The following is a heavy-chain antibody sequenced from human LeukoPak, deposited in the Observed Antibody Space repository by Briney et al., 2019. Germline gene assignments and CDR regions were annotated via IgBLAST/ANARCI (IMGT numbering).Heavy chain of an antibody. Sequence: GGSLRLSCAASGFTFSSYGMHWVRQAPDKGLEWVAFIRYDGSRKYYADSVKGRFTISRDSSKNTLYLQMNGLRAEDTAMYYCAKVSLNMVNDAFDIWGQGTMVSVSS. V-gene: IGHV3-30*02. D-gene: IGHD4/OR15-4a*01. CDR2: IRYDGSRK. J-gene: IGHJ3*02. CDR3: AKVSLNMVNDAFDI. CDR1: GFTFSSYG.